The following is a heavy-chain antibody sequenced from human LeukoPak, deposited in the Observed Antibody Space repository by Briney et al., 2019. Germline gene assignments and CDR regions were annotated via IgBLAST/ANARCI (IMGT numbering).Heavy chain of an antibody. Sequence: GGSLRLSCVASGFTFSHYSMNWVRQAPGKGLEWVSSISSSSSYIYYADSVKGRFTISRDNAKNSLYLQMNSLRAEDTAVYYCARDHYYGYAFDIWGQGTMVTVSS. V-gene: IGHV3-21*01. D-gene: IGHD3-10*01. CDR1: GFTFSHYS. CDR3: ARDHYYGYAFDI. CDR2: ISSSSSYI. J-gene: IGHJ3*02.